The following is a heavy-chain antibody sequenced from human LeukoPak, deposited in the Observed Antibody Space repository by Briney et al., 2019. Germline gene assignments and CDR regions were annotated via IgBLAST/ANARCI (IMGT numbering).Heavy chain of an antibody. CDR2: MNPNSGNT. Sequence: GASVKVSFKASGYTFTGYYMHWVRQAPGQGLEWMGWMNPNSGNTGYAQKFQGRVTMTRSTSINTAYMELSSLKSDDTAVYYCARGRPDFHDAFDIWGQGTMVIVSS. CDR3: ARGRPDFHDAFDI. CDR1: GYTFTGYY. J-gene: IGHJ3*02. V-gene: IGHV1-8*02.